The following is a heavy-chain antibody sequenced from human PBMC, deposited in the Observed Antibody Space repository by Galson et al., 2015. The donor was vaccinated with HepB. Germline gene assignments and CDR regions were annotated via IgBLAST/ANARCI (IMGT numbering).Heavy chain of an antibody. J-gene: IGHJ1*01. CDR1: GFPFSTSF. CDR3: ESNHY. D-gene: IGHD2/OR15-2a*01. Sequence: SLRLSCAASGFPFSTSFMHWVRQAPGKGLVWVSRISGDGSDTRYADSVKGRFTVSRDNAKNTLCLQMNSLRADDAAVYYCESNHYWGQGTLVTVSS. CDR2: ISGDGSDT. V-gene: IGHV3-74*01.